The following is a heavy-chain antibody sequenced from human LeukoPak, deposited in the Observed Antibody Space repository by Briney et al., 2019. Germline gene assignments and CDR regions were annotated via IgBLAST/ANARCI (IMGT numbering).Heavy chain of an antibody. D-gene: IGHD3-10*01. Sequence: GGSLRLSCAASGFTVSSNHMSWVRQAPGKGLEWVSYISGSGRTIDYADSVRGRFTISRDNAKDSLYLQMNSLRDEDTAVYYCARDRAWASDIWGQGTMVTVSS. CDR2: ISGSGRTI. CDR1: GFTVSSNH. V-gene: IGHV3-48*02. J-gene: IGHJ3*02. CDR3: ARDRAWASDI.